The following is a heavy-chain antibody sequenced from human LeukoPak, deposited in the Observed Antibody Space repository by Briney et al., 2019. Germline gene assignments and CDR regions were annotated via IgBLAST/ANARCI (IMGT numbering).Heavy chain of an antibody. J-gene: IGHJ5*02. V-gene: IGHV1-2*02. Sequence: ASVKVSCKAFGYTFTGYYMHWVRQAPGQGLEWMGWINPNSGGTKYAQKFQGRVTMTRDTSISIAYMELSRLRSDDTAVYYCARDGYETSQAGVGDWFDPWGQGTLVTVSS. D-gene: IGHD2-8*01. CDR1: GYTFTGYY. CDR3: ARDGYETSQAGVGDWFDP. CDR2: INPNSGGT.